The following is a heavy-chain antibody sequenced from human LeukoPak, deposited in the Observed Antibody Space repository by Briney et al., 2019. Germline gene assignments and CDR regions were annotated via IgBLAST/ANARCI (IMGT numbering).Heavy chain of an antibody. D-gene: IGHD3-9*01. CDR2: ISGSGGST. V-gene: IGHV3-23*01. J-gene: IGHJ4*02. Sequence: PGGSLRPSCAASGFTFSSYGMSWVRQAPGKGLEWVSAISGSGGSTYYADSVKGRFTISRDNSKNTLYLQMNSLRAEDTAVYYCAKGLLRYFDWLLPNPFDYWGQGTLVTVSS. CDR3: AKGLLRYFDWLLPNPFDY. CDR1: GFTFSSYG.